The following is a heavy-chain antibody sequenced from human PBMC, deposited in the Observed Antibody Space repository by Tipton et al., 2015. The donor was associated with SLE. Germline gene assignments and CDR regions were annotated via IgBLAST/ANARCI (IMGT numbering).Heavy chain of an antibody. D-gene: IGHD3-10*01. V-gene: IGHV4-34*01. J-gene: IGHJ6*02. CDR1: GGSISSYY. CDR3: ARGYYYYGSGRRPHYYYGMDV. Sequence: TLSLTCTVSGGSISSYYWSWIRQPPGKGLEWIGEINHSGSTNYNPSLKSRVTISVDTSKNQFSLKLSSVTAADTAVYYCARGYYYYGSGRRPHYYYGMDVWGQGTTVTVSS. CDR2: INHSGST.